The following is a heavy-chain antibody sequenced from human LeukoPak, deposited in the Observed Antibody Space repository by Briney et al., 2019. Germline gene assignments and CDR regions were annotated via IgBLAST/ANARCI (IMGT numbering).Heavy chain of an antibody. J-gene: IGHJ4*02. Sequence: GASVKVSCKAPGYSFTDYYIHWVRQAPGQGLEWVGLIHPNSGDTFYAQKFRGRVTMTRDTSVNTAYMELDRLTSDDTAVYYCARDYSGSYTHWAQGTLVTVSS. CDR1: GYSFTDYY. CDR2: IHPNSGDT. CDR3: ARDYSGSYTH. D-gene: IGHD1-26*01. V-gene: IGHV1-2*06.